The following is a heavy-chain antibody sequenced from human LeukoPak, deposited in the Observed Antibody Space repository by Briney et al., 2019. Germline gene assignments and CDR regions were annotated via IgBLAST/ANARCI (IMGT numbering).Heavy chain of an antibody. D-gene: IGHD6-19*01. V-gene: IGHV4-4*07. Sequence: PSETLSLTCTVSGVSSSSYYWSWIRQPAGKGLEWIGRIYPGGSAYYNPSLKSRVAMSVDTSKNQFSLKLSSVTAADTAVYYCARGGYSSGWWDYWGQGNRLTVSS. CDR3: ARGGYSSGWWDY. CDR1: GVSSSSYY. CDR2: IYPGGSA. J-gene: IGHJ4*02.